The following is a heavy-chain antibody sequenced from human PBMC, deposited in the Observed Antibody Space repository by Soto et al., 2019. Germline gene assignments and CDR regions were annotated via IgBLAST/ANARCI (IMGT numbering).Heavy chain of an antibody. CDR2: IYYSGST. CDR3: ARARYHGSGSYYWEAGSHYYYGMDV. J-gene: IGHJ6*02. V-gene: IGHV4-59*01. CDR1: GGSISSYS. Sequence: SETLSLTCTVSGGSISSYSWSWIRQPPGKGLEWFGYIYYSGSTNYNPSLKSRVTISVDTSKNQFSLKLSSVTAADTAVYYCARARYHGSGSYYWEAGSHYYYGMDVWGQGTTVT. D-gene: IGHD3-10*01.